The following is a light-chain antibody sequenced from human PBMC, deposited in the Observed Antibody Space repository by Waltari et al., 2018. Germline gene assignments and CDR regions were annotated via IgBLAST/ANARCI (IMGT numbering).Light chain of an antibody. J-gene: IGKJ4*01. Sequence: EIVLTQSPATLSLSPGERATLSYRASQSVSSYLAWYQQKPGQAPRLLIYDASNRATGIPARFSGSGSGTDFTLTISSLEPEDFAVYYCQQRSNWLKNTFGGGTKVEIK. CDR3: QQRSNWLKNT. CDR2: DAS. V-gene: IGKV3-11*01. CDR1: QSVSSY.